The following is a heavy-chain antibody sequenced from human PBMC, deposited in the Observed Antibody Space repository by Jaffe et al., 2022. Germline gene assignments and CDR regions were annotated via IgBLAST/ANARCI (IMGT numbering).Heavy chain of an antibody. Sequence: EVQMVESGGGLVQPGGSLRLSCATSGFAVSSNSMSWVRQAPGKGLEWVSTIYRSERTYYADSVKGRFTISRDNSKNTLYLQITSLRAEDTAVFSCARGFSTGITSPFDYWGQGTQVTVSS. CDR3: ARGFSTGITSPFDY. J-gene: IGHJ4*02. CDR2: IYRSERT. CDR1: GFAVSSNS. D-gene: IGHD3-10*01. V-gene: IGHV3-66*02.